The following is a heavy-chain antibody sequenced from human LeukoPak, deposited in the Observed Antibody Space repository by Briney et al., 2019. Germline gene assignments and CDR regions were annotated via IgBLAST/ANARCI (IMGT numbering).Heavy chain of an antibody. J-gene: IGHJ4*02. CDR2: IKQDGSEK. CDR1: GFTFSSYW. V-gene: IGHV3-7*01. CDR3: ARDGPIAAAAKLNPLDY. D-gene: IGHD6-13*01. Sequence: GGSLRLSCAASGFTFSSYWMSWVRQAPGKGREWVANIKQDGSEKYYVDSVKGRFTISRDNAKNSLYLQVNSLRAEDTAVYYCARDGPIAAAAKLNPLDYWGQGTLVTVSS.